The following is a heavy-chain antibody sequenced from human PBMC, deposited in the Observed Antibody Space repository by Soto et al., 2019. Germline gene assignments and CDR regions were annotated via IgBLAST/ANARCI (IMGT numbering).Heavy chain of an antibody. J-gene: IGHJ4*02. CDR2: MYHSGST. Sequence: SETLSLTCAVSGGSISSGGYSWSWIRQPPEKGLEWIGYMYHSGSTYSNPSLKSRLTISVDRSKNQFSLKLSSVTAADTAVYYCARGPSGDKLDYWGQGTLVTVSS. D-gene: IGHD1-26*01. CDR3: ARGPSGDKLDY. CDR1: GGSISSGGYS. V-gene: IGHV4-30-2*05.